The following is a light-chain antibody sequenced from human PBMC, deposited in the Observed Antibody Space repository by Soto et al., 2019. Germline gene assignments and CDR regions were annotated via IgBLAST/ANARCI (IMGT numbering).Light chain of an antibody. J-gene: IGKJ1*01. CDR1: QSVSSSY. V-gene: IGKV3-20*01. Sequence: VLTQSPGTLSLPPVARGPLSCRASQSVSSSYLAWYEQKPGQAPRLLIYGASSRATGIPDRFSGSGSGTDFTLTISRLEPDDFAVYYCQQYGGSPGTFGQGHKV. CDR2: GAS. CDR3: QQYGGSPGT.